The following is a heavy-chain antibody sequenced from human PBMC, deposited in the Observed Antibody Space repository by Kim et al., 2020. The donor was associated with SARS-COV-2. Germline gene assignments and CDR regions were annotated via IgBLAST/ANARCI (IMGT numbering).Heavy chain of an antibody. V-gene: IGHV1-3*01. Sequence: ASVKVSCKASGYTFTSYAMHWVRQAPGQRLEWMGWINAGNGNTKYSQKFQGRVTITRDTSASTAYMELSSLRSEDTAVYYCARGDIVVVQLDYWGQGTLVTVSS. CDR1: GYTFTSYA. D-gene: IGHD2-2*01. J-gene: IGHJ4*02. CDR2: INAGNGNT. CDR3: ARGDIVVVQLDY.